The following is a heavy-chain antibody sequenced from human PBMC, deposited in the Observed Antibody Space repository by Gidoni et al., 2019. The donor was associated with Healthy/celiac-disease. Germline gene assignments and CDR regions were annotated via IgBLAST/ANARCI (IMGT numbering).Heavy chain of an antibody. CDR3: ARGSTVRGFLEWLDSSYYYGMDV. CDR2: INPSGGST. V-gene: IGHV1-46*01. D-gene: IGHD3-3*01. J-gene: IGHJ6*02. CDR1: GYTFTSYY. Sequence: QVQLVQSGAEVKKPGASVKVSCKASGYTFTSYYMHWVRQAPGQGLEWMGIINPSGGSTSYAQKFQGRVTMTRDTSTSTVYMELSSLRSEDTAVYYCARGSTVRGFLEWLDSSYYYGMDVWGQGTTVTVSS.